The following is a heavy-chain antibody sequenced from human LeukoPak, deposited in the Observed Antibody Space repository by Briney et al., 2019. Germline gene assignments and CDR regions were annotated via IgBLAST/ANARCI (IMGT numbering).Heavy chain of an antibody. CDR1: GYTFTRYG. CDR2: ISAYNGNT. D-gene: IGHD6-19*01. Sequence: AAVKVSCKASGYTFTRYGIRGVRQAPRQGVERVGSISAYNGNTNNAQKSQGRVTITADGSTSTAYMELRSLRSDDKAAYYCARVGAVADPGWFDYWGQGTLVTVSS. J-gene: IGHJ5*01. CDR3: ARVGAVADPGWFDY. V-gene: IGHV1-18*01.